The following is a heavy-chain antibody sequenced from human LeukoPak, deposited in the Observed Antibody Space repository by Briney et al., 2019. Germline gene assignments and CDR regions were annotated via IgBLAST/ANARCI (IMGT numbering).Heavy chain of an antibody. J-gene: IGHJ4*02. Sequence: GGSLRLSCAASGFTFSNAWMNWVRQAPGKGLEWVGRIKSKTDGGTTDYAAPAKGRFTISRDDSKNTLYLQMDSLKTEDTAVYYCTATGPYCGGDCYSADDWGQGTLVTVSS. CDR2: IKSKTDGGTT. CDR3: TATGPYCGGDCYSADD. CDR1: GFTFSNAW. V-gene: IGHV3-15*07. D-gene: IGHD2-21*02.